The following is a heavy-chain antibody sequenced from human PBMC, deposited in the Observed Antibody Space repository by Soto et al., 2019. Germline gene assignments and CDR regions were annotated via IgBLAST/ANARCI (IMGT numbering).Heavy chain of an antibody. CDR3: AREWGRSYYYGMDV. J-gene: IGHJ6*02. D-gene: IGHD3-10*01. CDR1: GFIFSDYA. CDR2: LIDDGYFQ. Sequence: QVQLVDSGGGVVQPERSLRLSCRASGFIFSDYAIHWVRQAPGRGLEWVAVLIDDGYFQYYADSVKGRFTISSDKSNNKVYLHMSSLRVDDTAVYYCAREWGRSYYYGMDVWGQGTTVIVSS. V-gene: IGHV3-30-3*01.